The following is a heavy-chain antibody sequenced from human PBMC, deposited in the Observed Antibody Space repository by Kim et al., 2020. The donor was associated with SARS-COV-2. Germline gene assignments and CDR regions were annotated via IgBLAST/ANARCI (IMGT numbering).Heavy chain of an antibody. J-gene: IGHJ6*02. CDR3: ARGGECSSTSCYLAKISPVIRHYYYGMDV. CDR1: GGTFSSYA. CDR2: IIPIFGTA. D-gene: IGHD2-2*01. V-gene: IGHV1-69*13. Sequence: SVKVSCKASGGTFSSYAISWVRQAPGQGLEWMGGIIPIFGTANYAQKFQGRVTITADESTSTAYMELSSLRSEDTAVYYCARGGECSSTSCYLAKISPVIRHYYYGMDVWGQGTTVTVSS.